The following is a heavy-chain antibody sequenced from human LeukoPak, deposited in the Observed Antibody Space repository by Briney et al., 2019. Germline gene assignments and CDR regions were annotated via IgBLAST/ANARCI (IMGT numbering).Heavy chain of an antibody. J-gene: IGHJ4*02. CDR3: ARPGEGFDY. CDR1: GFTFSSYG. Sequence: GRSLRLSCAASGFTFSSYGMHGVRQAPGKGLEWVAVIWYDGSNKYYADSVKGRFTISRDNSKNTLYLQMNSLRAEDTAVYYCARPGEGFDYWGQGTLVTVSS. CDR2: IWYDGSNK. V-gene: IGHV3-33*01.